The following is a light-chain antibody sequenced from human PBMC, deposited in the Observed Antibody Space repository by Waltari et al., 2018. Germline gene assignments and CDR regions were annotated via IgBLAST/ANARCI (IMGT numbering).Light chain of an antibody. Sequence: QAGLTQPPSVSKALKQPATITCIGTSHNVGCEWAVRLQWDQGQPPKLLSFRKLDRPSGISERFSASRSGNIASLTIKGLQPEDETDYFCLAWDTSLATWVSGGGTRLTVL. V-gene: IGLV10-54*01. CDR3: LAWDTSLATWV. CDR2: RKL. CDR1: SHNVGCEW. J-gene: IGLJ3*02.